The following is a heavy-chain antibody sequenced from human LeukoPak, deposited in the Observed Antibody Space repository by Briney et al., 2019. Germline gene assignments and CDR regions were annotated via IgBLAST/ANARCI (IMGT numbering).Heavy chain of an antibody. CDR1: GGSISSSSYY. D-gene: IGHD3-3*01. CDR3: ARDRTKLRFLEWLSENYMDV. Sequence: PSETLSLTCTVSGGSISSSSYYWGWIRQPPGKGLEWIGSIYYSGSTYYNPSLKSRVTISVDTSKNQFSLKLSSVTAADTAVYYCARDRTKLRFLEWLSENYMDVWGKGTTVTVSS. CDR2: IYYSGST. J-gene: IGHJ6*03. V-gene: IGHV4-39*07.